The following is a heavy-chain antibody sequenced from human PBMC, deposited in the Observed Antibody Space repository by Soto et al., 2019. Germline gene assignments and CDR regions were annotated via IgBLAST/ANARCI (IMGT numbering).Heavy chain of an antibody. V-gene: IGHV4-59*01. J-gene: IGHJ4*02. CDR1: GGPISSYY. CDR2: IYYSGST. Sequence: SETLSHTCTVSGGPISSYYWSWIRQPPGKGLEWIGYIYYSGSTNSNPSLKSRVTISVDTSKNRFSLRLSSVTAADTAVYYCARAYGDYVFDYWGQGAQVTVS. CDR3: ARAYGDYVFDY. D-gene: IGHD4-17*01.